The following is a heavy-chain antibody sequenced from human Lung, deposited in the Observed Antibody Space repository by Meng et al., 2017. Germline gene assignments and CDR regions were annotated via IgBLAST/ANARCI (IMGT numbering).Heavy chain of an antibody. D-gene: IGHD4-11*01. CDR3: ARGPTTMAHDFDY. J-gene: IGHJ4*02. CDR1: GGSFSDYY. Sequence: VQQHHWRAGLFKPSETLALTCVVSGGSFSDYYWSWIRQPPGKGLEWIGEINHSGSTNYNPSLESRATISVDTSQNNLSLKLSSVTAADSAVYYCARGPTTMAHDFDYWGQGTLVTVSS. CDR2: INHSGST. V-gene: IGHV4-34*01.